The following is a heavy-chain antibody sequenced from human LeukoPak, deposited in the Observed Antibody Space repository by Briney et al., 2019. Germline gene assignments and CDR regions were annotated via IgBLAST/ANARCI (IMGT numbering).Heavy chain of an antibody. CDR1: GFTLSMYW. D-gene: IGHD6-25*01. Sequence: GGPLRLSCAASGFTLSMYWMSWVRQAPGKGLEWVANIKHDGSEKFYVDSVKGRFIISRDNAKNSLFLQLTSLRDEDTAVYYCARITGIEAAGDYWGQGTLVTVSS. J-gene: IGHJ4*02. CDR2: IKHDGSEK. CDR3: ARITGIEAAGDY. V-gene: IGHV3-7*04.